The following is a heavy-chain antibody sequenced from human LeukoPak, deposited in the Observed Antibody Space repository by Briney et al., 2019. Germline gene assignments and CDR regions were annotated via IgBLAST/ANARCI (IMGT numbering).Heavy chain of an antibody. CDR2: ISRNSRYI. J-gene: IGHJ4*02. D-gene: IGHD3-22*01. V-gene: IGHV3-21*04. CDR3: AKDNYDSSGFVFDY. CDR1: GFSFSTYS. Sequence: GGSLRLSCAASGFSFSTYSMNWVRQAPGKGLEWVSSISRNSRYIYYADSMRGRFTISRDNAKNTLYLQMNSLRAEDTAVYYCAKDNYDSSGFVFDYWGQGTLVTVSS.